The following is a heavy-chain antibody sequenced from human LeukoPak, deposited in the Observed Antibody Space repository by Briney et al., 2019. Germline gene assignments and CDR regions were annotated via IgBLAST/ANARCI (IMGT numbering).Heavy chain of an antibody. J-gene: IGHJ4*02. V-gene: IGHV1-2*02. Sequence: ASVKVSCKASGYTFTGYYMHWVRQAPGQGLEWMRWINPNSGGTNYAQKFQGRVTMTRDTSISTAYMELSRLRSDDTAVYYCARTPGYSSSWAAYWGQGTLVTVSS. CDR3: ARTPGYSSSWAAY. D-gene: IGHD6-13*01. CDR1: GYTFTGYY. CDR2: INPNSGGT.